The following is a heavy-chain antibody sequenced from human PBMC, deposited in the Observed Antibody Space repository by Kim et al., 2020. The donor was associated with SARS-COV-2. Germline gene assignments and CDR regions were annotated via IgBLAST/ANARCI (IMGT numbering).Heavy chain of an antibody. Sequence: TCDNPSLKSRVAISIAPSKNQFALNLRSVTAADTAVYYCARRDLGLTFDYWGQGTLVTVSS. CDR2: T. D-gene: IGHD3-9*01. J-gene: IGHJ4*02. V-gene: IGHV4-39*01. CDR3: ARRDLGLTFDY.